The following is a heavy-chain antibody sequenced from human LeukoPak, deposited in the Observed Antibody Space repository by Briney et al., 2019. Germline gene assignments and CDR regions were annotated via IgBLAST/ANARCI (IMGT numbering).Heavy chain of an antibody. Sequence: GGSLRLSCAASGFTFSSYSMNWVRQAPGKGLEWVSSIRSSSSYIYYADSVKGRFTISRDNAKNSLYLQMNSLRAEDTAVYYCARDQEGGSWSDYWGQGTLVTVSS. D-gene: IGHD1-26*01. J-gene: IGHJ4*02. CDR3: ARDQEGGSWSDY. CDR2: IRSSSSYI. CDR1: GFTFSSYS. V-gene: IGHV3-21*01.